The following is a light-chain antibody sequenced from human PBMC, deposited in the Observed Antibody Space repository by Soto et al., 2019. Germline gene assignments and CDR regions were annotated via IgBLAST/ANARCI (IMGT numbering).Light chain of an antibody. CDR1: QGISSS. CDR2: DAS. V-gene: IGKV1-13*02. J-gene: IGKJ3*01. CDR3: LQFDAYLFT. Sequence: AIQLTQSPSSLSASVGDSVTITCRASQGISSSLAWYHQTPGRAPTLLIYDASTLESGVPSRFSGRRSGTEFTLTVSSLQPEDFATYYCLQFDAYLFTYGPGTKVDIE.